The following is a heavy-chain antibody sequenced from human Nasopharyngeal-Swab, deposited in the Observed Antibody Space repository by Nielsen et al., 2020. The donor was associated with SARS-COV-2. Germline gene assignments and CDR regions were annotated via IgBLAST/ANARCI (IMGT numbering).Heavy chain of an antibody. J-gene: IGHJ4*02. Sequence: GESLKISCTASGYTFSSYWMHWVRQVPGKGLVWVSRINIDGSVRDYADSVKGRFTISRDNARNTLYLQMNSLRGDDTAVYYCTRDIGGKYDYWGQGNLVTVSS. CDR1: GYTFSSYW. CDR2: INIDGSVR. V-gene: IGHV3-74*01. CDR3: TRDIGGKYDY. D-gene: IGHD4-23*01.